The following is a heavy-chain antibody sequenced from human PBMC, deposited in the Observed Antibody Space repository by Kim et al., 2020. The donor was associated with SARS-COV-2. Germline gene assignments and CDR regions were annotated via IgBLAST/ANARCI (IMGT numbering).Heavy chain of an antibody. CDR3: ARGSFLGSSWLWYFDY. D-gene: IGHD6-13*01. V-gene: IGHV1-8*01. J-gene: IGHJ4*02. Sequence: FQGRVTMTRNTSISTAYMELSSLRSEDTAVYYCARGSFLGSSWLWYFDYWGQGTLVTVSS.